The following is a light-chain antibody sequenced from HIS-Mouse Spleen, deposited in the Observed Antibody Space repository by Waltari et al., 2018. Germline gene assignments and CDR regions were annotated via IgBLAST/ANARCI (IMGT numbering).Light chain of an antibody. V-gene: IGLV3-19*01. Sequence: SSELTQAPAVSVALGQTVRITCQGDSLRRYYASWYQQKPGQAPVLVIYGKNNRPSGIPDRFSGSSSGNTASLTITGAQAEDEADYYCNSRDSSGNHWVFGGGTKLTVL. CDR3: NSRDSSGNHWV. CDR2: GKN. CDR1: SLRRYY. J-gene: IGLJ3*02.